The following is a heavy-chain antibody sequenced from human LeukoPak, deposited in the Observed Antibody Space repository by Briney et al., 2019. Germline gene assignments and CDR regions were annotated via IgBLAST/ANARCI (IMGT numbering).Heavy chain of an antibody. CDR2: IYHSGST. V-gene: IGHV4-30-2*01. J-gene: IGHJ3*02. CDR3: ARDGPRPGRDAFDI. D-gene: IGHD1-1*01. Sequence: PSETLSLTCTVSGGSISSGGYYWSWIRQPPGKGLEWIGYIYHSGSTYYNPSLKSRVTISVDRSKNQFSLKLSSVTAADTAVYYCARDGPRPGRDAFDIWGQGTMVTVSS. CDR1: GGSISSGGYY.